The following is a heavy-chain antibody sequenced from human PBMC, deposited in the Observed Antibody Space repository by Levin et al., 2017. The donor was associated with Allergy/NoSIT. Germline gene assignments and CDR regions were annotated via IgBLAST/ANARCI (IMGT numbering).Heavy chain of an antibody. CDR1: GFTFSSYA. Sequence: TGGSLRLSCAASGFTFSSYAMSWVRQAPGKGLEWVSAISGSGGSTYYADSVKGRFTISRDNSKNTLYLQMNSLRAEDTAVYYCAKEYMVQGDRGIDYWGQGTLVTVSS. J-gene: IGHJ4*02. V-gene: IGHV3-23*01. CDR2: ISGSGGST. D-gene: IGHD3-10*01. CDR3: AKEYMVQGDRGIDY.